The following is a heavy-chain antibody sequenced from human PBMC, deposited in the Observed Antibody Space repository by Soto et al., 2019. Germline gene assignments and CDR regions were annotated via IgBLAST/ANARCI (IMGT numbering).Heavy chain of an antibody. CDR3: ARVATGSYNWFDP. J-gene: IGHJ5*02. CDR1: GFTFTSYW. Sequence: EVQLVESGGGLVQPGGSLRLSCATSGFTFTSYWMHWVRQAPGMGLMWVSRINSDGTTTTYADSVKGRFTISRDNAKNRLYLQMNSLRAEDTAVYYCARVATGSYNWFDPWGPGTLVTVSS. D-gene: IGHD1-26*01. CDR2: INSDGTTT. V-gene: IGHV3-74*01.